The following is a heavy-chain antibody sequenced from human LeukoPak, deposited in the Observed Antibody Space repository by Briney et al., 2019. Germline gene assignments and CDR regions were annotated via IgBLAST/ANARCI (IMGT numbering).Heavy chain of an antibody. CDR3: AKTIVGSNVFDI. V-gene: IGHV3-7*01. CDR1: RFSFSSHW. J-gene: IGHJ3*02. D-gene: IGHD1-26*01. Sequence: GGSLRLSCVASRFSFSSHWMTWVRQAPGKGLEWVANIKEDGREKYYADSVKGQFTISRDNAKNSLYLQMNSLRGEDTAVYYCAKTIVGSNVFDIWGQGTLVTVSS. CDR2: IKEDGREK.